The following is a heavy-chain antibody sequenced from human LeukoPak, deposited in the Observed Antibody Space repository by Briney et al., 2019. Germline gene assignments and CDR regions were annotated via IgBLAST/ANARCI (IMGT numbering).Heavy chain of an antibody. CDR2: IIPIFGTA. D-gene: IGHD3-9*01. CDR3: ARNDHDTLTGYYNYYFDY. J-gene: IGHJ4*02. CDR1: GGTFSSYA. Sequence: SVKVSCKASGGTFSSYAISWVRQAPGQGLEWMGGIIPIFGTANYAQKFQGRVTITADKSTSTAYMELSSLRSEDTAVYYCARNDHDTLTGYYNYYFDYWGQGTLVTGSS. V-gene: IGHV1-69*06.